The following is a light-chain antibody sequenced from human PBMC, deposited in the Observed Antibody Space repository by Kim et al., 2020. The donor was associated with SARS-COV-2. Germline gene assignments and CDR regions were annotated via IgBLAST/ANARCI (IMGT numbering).Light chain of an antibody. CDR1: NIGSRS. V-gene: IGLV3-21*01. Sequence: SYELTQPPSVSVAPGQTATITCERNNIGSRSVHWYQQKPGQAPVLVIHYDRDRPSGIPERFSGSNTGNVAALTISRVEAGDEADYYCQMWEISDGGFYVFGSGTKVTVL. CDR3: QMWEISDGGFYV. J-gene: IGLJ1*01. CDR2: YDR.